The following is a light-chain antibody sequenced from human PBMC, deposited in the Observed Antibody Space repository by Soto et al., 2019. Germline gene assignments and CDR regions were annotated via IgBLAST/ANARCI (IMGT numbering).Light chain of an antibody. CDR3: QQYNNWPPWT. V-gene: IGKV1-9*01. CDR1: QGINNY. CDR2: AAS. Sequence: IQLTQSPSSLSASVGDRVTITCWASQGINNYLAWYQQSPGKAPKLLIYAASTLQSGVPSRFSGSGSGTEFTLTISSLQSEDFAVYYCQQYNNWPPWTFGQGTKVDIK. J-gene: IGKJ1*01.